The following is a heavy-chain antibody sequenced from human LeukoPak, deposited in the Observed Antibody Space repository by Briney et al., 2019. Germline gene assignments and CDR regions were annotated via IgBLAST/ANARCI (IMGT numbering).Heavy chain of an antibody. CDR3: ARGRGYFDY. J-gene: IGHJ4*02. V-gene: IGHV4-59*01. CDR2: IYYSGST. Sequence: SETLSLTCIVSGDSISSYYWSWIRQPPGKGLEWIGYIYYSGSTNYNPSLQSRVTISVDASKKHFSLKLSSVTAADTAVYYCARGRGYFDYWGQGTLLTVSS. CDR1: GDSISSYY. D-gene: IGHD3-16*01.